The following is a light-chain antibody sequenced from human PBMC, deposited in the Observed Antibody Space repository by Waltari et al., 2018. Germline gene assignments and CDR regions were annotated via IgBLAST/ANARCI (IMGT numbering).Light chain of an antibody. CDR3: QHYESLPVT. CDR1: QSLRIY. J-gene: IGKJ1*01. V-gene: IGKV3-20*01. CDR2: HAS. Sequence: LSCRASQSLRIYLAWYQQKPGQAPRLLIYHASTRATGIPDRFSGSGSGTDFSLTISRLEPEDFAVYYCQHYESLPVTFGQGTKVEIK.